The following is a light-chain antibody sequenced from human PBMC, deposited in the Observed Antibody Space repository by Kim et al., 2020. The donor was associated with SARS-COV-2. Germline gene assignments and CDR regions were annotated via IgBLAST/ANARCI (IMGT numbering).Light chain of an antibody. CDR3: NSRDSSGNHHYV. CDR1: SLRSSY. CDR2: GKN. Sequence: LGLSVRNTSQGASLRSSYASRYKQKRGQAPVLVSNGKNNRPSGIPGRFSGSSSGNTASLTVPGAQAEDEADYYCNSRDSSGNHHYVFGTGTKVTVL. V-gene: IGLV3-19*01. J-gene: IGLJ1*01.